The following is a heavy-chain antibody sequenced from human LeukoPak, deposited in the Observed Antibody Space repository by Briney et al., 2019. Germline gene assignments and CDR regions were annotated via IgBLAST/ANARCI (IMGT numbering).Heavy chain of an antibody. CDR1: GYTFTSYG. CDR2: IRAYNGNT. CDR3: ARKGRDDFWSGYYNENWFDP. D-gene: IGHD3-3*01. V-gene: IGHV1-18*01. J-gene: IGHJ5*02. Sequence: ASVKVSCKASGYTFTSYGISWVRQAPGQGLEWMGWIRAYNGNTNYAQKLQGRVTMTTDTSTSTAYMELRSLRSDDTAVYYCARKGRDDFWSGYYNENWFDPWGQGTLVTVSS.